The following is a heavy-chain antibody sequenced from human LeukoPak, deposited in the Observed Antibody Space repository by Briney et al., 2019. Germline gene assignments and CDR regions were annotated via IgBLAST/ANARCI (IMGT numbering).Heavy chain of an antibody. CDR2: INPNSGGT. J-gene: IGHJ3*02. D-gene: IGHD2-15*01. V-gene: IGHV1-2*02. CDR3: ARSYGGSCYPTTDAFDI. CDR1: GYTFTSYY. Sequence: ASVKVSCKASGYTFTSYYMHWVRQAPGQGLEWMGWINPNSGGTNYAQKFQGRGTMTRDTSISTAYMELSRLRSDDTAVYYCARSYGGSCYPTTDAFDIWGQGTMVSVSS.